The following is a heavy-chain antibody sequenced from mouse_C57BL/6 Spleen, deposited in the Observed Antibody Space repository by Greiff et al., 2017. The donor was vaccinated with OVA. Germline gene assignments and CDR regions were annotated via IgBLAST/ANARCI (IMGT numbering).Heavy chain of an antibody. Sequence: VQLQQSGAELVRPGSSVKLSCKASGYTFTSYWMHWVKQRPIQGLEWIGNIDPSDSETHYNQKFKDKATLTVDKSSSTAYMQLSSLTSEDSAVYYCATDYYGSSYGYFDVWGTGTTVTVSS. CDR3: ATDYYGSSYGYFDV. J-gene: IGHJ1*03. CDR2: IDPSDSET. CDR1: GYTFTSYW. D-gene: IGHD1-1*01. V-gene: IGHV1-52*01.